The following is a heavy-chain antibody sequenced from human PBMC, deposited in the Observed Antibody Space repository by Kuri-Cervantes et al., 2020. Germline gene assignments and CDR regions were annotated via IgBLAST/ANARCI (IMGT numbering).Heavy chain of an antibody. V-gene: IGHV4-39*01. D-gene: IGHD3-10*01. J-gene: IGHJ5*02. CDR3: ARGVWFGDLLESGWFDP. CDR2: IYYSGST. Sequence: SETLSLTCTVSGGSISSSSYYWGWIRQPPGKGLEWIGSIYYSGSTYYNPSLKSRVTISVDTSKNQFSLKLSSVTAADTAVYYCARGVWFGDLLESGWFDPWGQGTLVTVSS. CDR1: GGSISSSSYY.